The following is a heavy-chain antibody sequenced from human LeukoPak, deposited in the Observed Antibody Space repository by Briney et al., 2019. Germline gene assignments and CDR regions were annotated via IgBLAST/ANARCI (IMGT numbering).Heavy chain of an antibody. CDR2: IKEDGTET. CDR3: ARDEFGPLAF. D-gene: IGHD3/OR15-3a*01. J-gene: IGHJ4*02. CDR1: GLTFSNCR. Sequence: GGSLRLSCVVSGLTFSNCRMTWVRQAPGRGLEWVDNIKEDGTETSYVGSVKGRFTISRDNAKNSLYLQMNSLRAEDTALYYCARDEFGPLAFWGRGTLVTVSS. V-gene: IGHV3-7*05.